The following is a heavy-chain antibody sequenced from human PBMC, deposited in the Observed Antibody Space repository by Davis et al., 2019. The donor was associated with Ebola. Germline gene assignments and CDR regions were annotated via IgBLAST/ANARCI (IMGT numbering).Heavy chain of an antibody. J-gene: IGHJ6*02. V-gene: IGHV4-34*01. CDR3: ARRYYYYYGMDV. CDR2: INHSGST. Sequence: MPSETLSLTCAVYGGSFSGYYWSWIRQPPGKGLEWIGEINHSGSTNYNPSLKSRVTISVDTSKNQFSLKLSSVTAADTAVYYCARRYYYYYGMDVWGQGTTVTVSS. CDR1: GGSFSGYY.